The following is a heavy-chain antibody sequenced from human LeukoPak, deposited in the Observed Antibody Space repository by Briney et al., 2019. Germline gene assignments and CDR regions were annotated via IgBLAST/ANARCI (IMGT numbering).Heavy chain of an antibody. CDR2: IYYSGST. CDR1: GGSISSSSYY. V-gene: IGHV4-39*01. D-gene: IGHD3-3*01. CDR3: ARQDFWSGSDAFDI. Sequence: SETLSLTCTVSGGSISSSSYYWGWIRQPPGTGLEWIGSIYYSGSTYYNPSLKSRVTISVDTSKNQFSLKLSSVTAADTAVYYCARQDFWSGSDAFDIWGQGTMVTVSS. J-gene: IGHJ3*02.